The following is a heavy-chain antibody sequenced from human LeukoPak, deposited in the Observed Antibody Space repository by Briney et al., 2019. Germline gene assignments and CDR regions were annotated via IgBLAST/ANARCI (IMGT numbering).Heavy chain of an antibody. CDR2: ISYDGSNK. D-gene: IGHD1-14*01. Sequence: GGSLRLSCAASGFTFSSYAMHWVRQAPGKGLEWVAVISYDGSNKYYADSVKGRFTISRDNAKNSLYLQMNSLRDEDTALYYCAKDITGGRSSPYFDSWGQGTLVTVSS. J-gene: IGHJ4*02. CDR3: AKDITGGRSSPYFDS. CDR1: GFTFSSYA. V-gene: IGHV3-30*04.